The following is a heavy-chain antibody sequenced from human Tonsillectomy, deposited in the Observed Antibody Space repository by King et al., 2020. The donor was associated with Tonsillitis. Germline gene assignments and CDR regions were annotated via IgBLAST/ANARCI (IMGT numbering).Heavy chain of an antibody. CDR1: GGSISSGSYY. Sequence: QLQESGPGLVKPSQTLSLTCTVSGGSISSGSYYWSWIRQPAGNGLEWIGRIHTIGCPNYNPPPKSRVTMSLDTSKNQVPLRLRSVTAADTAVYYCARGRLVGGGFDYWGQGTLVTVSS. V-gene: IGHV4-61*02. J-gene: IGHJ4*02. CDR3: ARGRLVGGGFDY. CDR2: IHTIGCP. D-gene: IGHD3-10*01.